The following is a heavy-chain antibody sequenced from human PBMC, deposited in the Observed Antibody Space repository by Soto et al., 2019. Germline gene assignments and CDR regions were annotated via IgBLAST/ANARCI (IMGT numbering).Heavy chain of an antibody. J-gene: IGHJ6*02. V-gene: IGHV5-51*01. D-gene: IGHD2-2*01. CDR2: IYPGDSDT. CDR3: ARRRYCSSTSCYYYYGMDV. Sequence: PGESLKISCKGSGYSFTSYLIGWLRQMPGKGLEWMGIIYPGDSDTRYSPSFQGQVTISADKSISTAYLQWSSLKASDTAMYYCARRRYCSSTSCYYYYGMDVWGQGTTVTVSS. CDR1: GYSFTSYL.